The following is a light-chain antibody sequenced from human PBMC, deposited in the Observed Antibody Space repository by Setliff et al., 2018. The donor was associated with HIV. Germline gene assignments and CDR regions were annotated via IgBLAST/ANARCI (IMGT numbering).Light chain of an antibody. CDR1: SSDVGGYNY. J-gene: IGLJ1*01. CDR2: EVS. V-gene: IGLV2-14*01. CDR3: SSNTSSSPLYV. Sequence: QSALTQPASVSGSPGQSITISCTGSSSDVGGYNYVSWYQQHPGKAPKLMIYEVSDRPSGVSNRFSGSKSGNTASLTISRLQAEDEADYFCSSNTSSSPLYVFATGTKVTV.